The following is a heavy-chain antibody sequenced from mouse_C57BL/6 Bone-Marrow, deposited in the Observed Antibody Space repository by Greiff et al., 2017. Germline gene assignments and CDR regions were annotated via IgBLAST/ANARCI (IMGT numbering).Heavy chain of an antibody. D-gene: IGHD2-4*01. CDR3: ARNYDYDVEFAY. V-gene: IGHV1-69*01. J-gene: IGHJ3*01. CDR2: IDPSDSYT. Sequence: QVQLKQSGAELVMPGASVKLSCKASGYTFTSYWMHWVKQRPGQGLEWIGEIDPSDSYTNYNQQFKGKSTLTVDNSSSTAYMQLSSLTSEDSAVYYCARNYDYDVEFAYWGQGTLVTVSA. CDR1: GYTFTSYW.